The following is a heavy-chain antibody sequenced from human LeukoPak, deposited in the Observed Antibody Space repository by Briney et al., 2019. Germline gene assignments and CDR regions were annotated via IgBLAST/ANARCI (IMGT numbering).Heavy chain of an antibody. CDR3: ARWPFWSGYGYYYYMDV. CDR1: GGSFSGYY. J-gene: IGHJ6*03. V-gene: IGHV4-34*01. Sequence: SETLSLTCAVYGGSFSGYYWSWIRQPPGKGLEWTGEINHSGSTNYKPSLKSRVTISVDTSKNQFSLKLSSVTAADTAVYYCARWPFWSGYGYYYYMDVWGKGTTVTVSS. D-gene: IGHD3-3*01. CDR2: INHSGST.